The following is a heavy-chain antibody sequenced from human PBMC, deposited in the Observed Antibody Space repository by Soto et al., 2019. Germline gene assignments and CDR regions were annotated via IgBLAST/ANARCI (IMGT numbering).Heavy chain of an antibody. CDR2: IYYSGST. V-gene: IGHV4-31*03. CDR1: GGSISSGGYY. D-gene: IGHD2-15*01. CDR3: ARNSPVPYYGMDV. Sequence: SETLSLTCTVSGGSISSGGYYWSWIRQHPGKGLEWIGYIYYSGSTYYNPSLKSRVTISVDTSKNQFSLKLSSVTAADTAVYYCARNSPVPYYGMDVWGQGTTVTVSS. J-gene: IGHJ6*02.